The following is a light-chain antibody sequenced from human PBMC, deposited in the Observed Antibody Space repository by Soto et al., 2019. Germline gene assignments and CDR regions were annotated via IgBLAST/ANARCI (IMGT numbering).Light chain of an antibody. J-gene: IGKJ5*01. V-gene: IGKV1-39*01. CDR1: QSISSY. Sequence: DLQMTQSPSSLSASVGGRFTVTCRASQSISSYLNWYQKKKGQAPRLLIYEATNLQSGVPPRLRGSGYGTDLTITISSMKNEDFATYFCQQANSSTITFGQGTRLEIK. CDR3: QQANSSTIT. CDR2: EAT.